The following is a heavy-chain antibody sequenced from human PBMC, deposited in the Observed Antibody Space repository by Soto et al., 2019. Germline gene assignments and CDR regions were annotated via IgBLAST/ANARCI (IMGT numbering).Heavy chain of an antibody. D-gene: IGHD2-8*01. V-gene: IGHV3-11*01. CDR1: GFTFSDYY. J-gene: IGHJ3*02. CDR2: ISSSGSTI. Sequence: QVQLVEGGGLVKPGGSLRLSCAASGFTFSDYYMSWIRQAPGKGLEGVSYISSSGSTIYYADSVKGRFTISRDNAKNSLYLQMNSLRAEDTAVYYCARDFVLMGSDDAFDIWGQGTMVTVSS. CDR3: ARDFVLMGSDDAFDI.